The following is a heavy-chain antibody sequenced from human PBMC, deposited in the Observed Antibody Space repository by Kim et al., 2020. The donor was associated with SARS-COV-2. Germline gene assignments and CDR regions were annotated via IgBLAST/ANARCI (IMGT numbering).Heavy chain of an antibody. V-gene: IGHV3-11*05. CDR2: ISSSSSYT. D-gene: IGHD6-19*01. J-gene: IGHJ6*02. CDR3: ARGDGEWLVPYYYGMDV. Sequence: GGSLRLSCAASGFTFSDYYMSWIRQAPGKGLEWVSYISSSSSYTNYADSVKGRFTISRDNAKNSLYLQMNSLRAEDTAVYYCARGDGEWLVPYYYGMDVWGQGTKVTVSS. CDR1: GFTFSDYY.